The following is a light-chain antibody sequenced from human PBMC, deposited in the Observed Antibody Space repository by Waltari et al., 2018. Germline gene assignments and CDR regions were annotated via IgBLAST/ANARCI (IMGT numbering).Light chain of an antibody. Sequence: DIQMTQSPSTLSASVEDRVTITCRASQSINNWLAWFQQKPGKAPKLLIYDASSLESGVPSRFSGSGSGTEFTLTISSLQPDDFATYYCQQYNSFWTFGQGTKVEIK. J-gene: IGKJ1*01. CDR1: QSINNW. V-gene: IGKV1-5*01. CDR2: DAS. CDR3: QQYNSFWT.